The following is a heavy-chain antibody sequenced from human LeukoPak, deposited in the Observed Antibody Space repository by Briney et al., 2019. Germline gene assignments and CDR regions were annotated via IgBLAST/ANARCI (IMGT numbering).Heavy chain of an antibody. D-gene: IGHD3-9*01. J-gene: IGHJ5*02. CDR1: GGTFISYA. V-gene: IGHV1-69*06. CDR2: IIPIFGTA. Sequence: SVKVSCKASGGTFISYAISWVRQAPGQGLEWMGGIIPIFGTANYAQKFQGRVTITADKSTSTAYLELSSLRSEDTAVYYCARAPPYYDILTGYSRNNWFDPWGQGTLGTVSS. CDR3: ARAPPYYDILTGYSRNNWFDP.